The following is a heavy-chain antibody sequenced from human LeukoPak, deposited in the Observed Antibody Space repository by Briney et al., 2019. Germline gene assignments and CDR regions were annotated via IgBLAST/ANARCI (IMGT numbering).Heavy chain of an antibody. J-gene: IGHJ5*02. CDR2: INIDGSST. CDR3: ARDPQTEYWFDP. Sequence: GGSLRLSCAASGFTFSSYAMSWVRQVPGKGPVWVSRINIDGSSTSYAGSVKGRFTISRDNAKNTLYLQMNSLRAEDTAVYYCARDPQTEYWFDPWGQGTLVAVSS. CDR1: GFTFSSYA. D-gene: IGHD2/OR15-2a*01. V-gene: IGHV3-74*01.